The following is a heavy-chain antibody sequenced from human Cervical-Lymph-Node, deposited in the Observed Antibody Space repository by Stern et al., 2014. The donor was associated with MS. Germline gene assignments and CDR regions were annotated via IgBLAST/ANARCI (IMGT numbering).Heavy chain of an antibody. CDR2: LWYEENKT. D-gene: IGHD4-17*01. CDR1: GFTFSYYG. CDR3: ARDSRDYLNYYGLDV. J-gene: IGHJ6*02. Sequence: QDQLVQSGGGVVQPGRSLRLACAPSGFTFSYYGMAWVRPAPGKGLEWVVLLWYEENKTYYTGPVKGRFPISRDTSKNTLYLQMDNLRAEDTAVYYCARDSRDYLNYYGLDVWGQGTTVTVS. V-gene: IGHV3-33*01.